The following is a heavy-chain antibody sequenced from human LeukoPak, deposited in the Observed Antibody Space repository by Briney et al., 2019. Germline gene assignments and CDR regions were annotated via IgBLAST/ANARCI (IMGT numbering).Heavy chain of an antibody. V-gene: IGHV1-69*06. CDR1: GGTFSSYA. CDR2: IIPIFGTA. Sequence: GASVKVSCKASGGTFSSYAISWVRQAPGQGLEWMGGIIPIFGTANYAQKFQGRVTITADKSTSTAYMELSSLRSEDTAVYYCARDSSGWYYWYFDLWGRGTLVTVSS. CDR3: ARDSSGWYYWYFDL. J-gene: IGHJ2*01. D-gene: IGHD6-19*01.